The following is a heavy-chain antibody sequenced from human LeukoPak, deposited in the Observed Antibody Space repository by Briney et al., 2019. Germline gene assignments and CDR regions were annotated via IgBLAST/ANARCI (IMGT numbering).Heavy chain of an antibody. Sequence: ASVKVSCKASGYTFTSYYMHWVRQAPGQGLEWMGWTSAYNGNTNYAQKLQGRVTMTTDTSTSTAYMELRSLRSDDTAVYYCVSSTIAFDIWGQGTMVTVSS. CDR2: TSAYNGNT. CDR1: GYTFTSYY. CDR3: VSSTIAFDI. D-gene: IGHD2-2*01. J-gene: IGHJ3*02. V-gene: IGHV1-18*04.